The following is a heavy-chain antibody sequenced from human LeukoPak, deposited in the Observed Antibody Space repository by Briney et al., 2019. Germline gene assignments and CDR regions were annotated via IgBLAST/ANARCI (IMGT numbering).Heavy chain of an antibody. CDR3: GGVRNWNPYYFDY. J-gene: IGHJ4*02. Sequence: GRSLRLSCAASGFTFRNYGMHWVRQAPGKGLEWVALISYDGSNKYYADSVKGRFTVSRDNSKNTLYLQMNSLRAEDTAVYYCGGVRNWNPYYFDYWGQGTLVTVSS. CDR1: GFTFRNYG. CDR2: ISYDGSNK. D-gene: IGHD1-1*01. V-gene: IGHV3-30*03.